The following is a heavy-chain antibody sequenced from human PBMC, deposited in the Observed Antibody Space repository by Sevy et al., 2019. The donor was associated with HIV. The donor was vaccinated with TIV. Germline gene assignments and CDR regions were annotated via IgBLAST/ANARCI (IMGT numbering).Heavy chain of an antibody. CDR3: ARDGGETGELLRVYFDY. J-gene: IGHJ4*02. CDR1: GFTFSSYA. D-gene: IGHD1-26*01. V-gene: IGHV3-30-3*01. CDR2: ISYDGSNK. Sequence: GGSLRLSCAASGFTFSSYAMHWVRQAPGKGLEWVAVISYDGSNKYYADSMKGRFTISRDNSKNTLYLQMNSLRAEDTAVYYCARDGGETGELLRVYFDYWGQGTLVTVSS.